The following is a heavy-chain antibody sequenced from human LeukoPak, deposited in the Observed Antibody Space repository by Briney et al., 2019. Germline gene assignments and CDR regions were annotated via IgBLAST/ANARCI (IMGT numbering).Heavy chain of an antibody. V-gene: IGHV1-18*01. CDR1: GDTFIRYG. J-gene: IGHJ4*02. D-gene: IGHD6-19*01. CDR2: ISTGNGNT. Sequence: ASVKVSCKASGDTFIRYGISWVRQAPGQGLEWMGWISTGNGNTNYGQKFQGRVTMTTDTSTGTAYMELRSLRSDDTAMYYCARQRGSSGWFRYFDYWGQGTLVTVSS. CDR3: ARQRGSSGWFRYFDY.